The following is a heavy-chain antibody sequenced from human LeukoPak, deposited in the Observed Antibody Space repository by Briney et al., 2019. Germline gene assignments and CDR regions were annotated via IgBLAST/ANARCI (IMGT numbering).Heavy chain of an antibody. CDR2: ISGSGGST. V-gene: IGHV3-23*01. J-gene: IGHJ4*02. CDR1: GFTFSSYA. D-gene: IGHD5-18*01. Sequence: GGSLILSCAASGFTFSSYAMNWVRQAPGKGLEWVSGISGSGGSTYYADSVKGRFTISRDNSKNTLYLQMNSLRAEDTAVYYCARARIQLWLLDYWGQGTLVTVSS. CDR3: ARARIQLWLLDY.